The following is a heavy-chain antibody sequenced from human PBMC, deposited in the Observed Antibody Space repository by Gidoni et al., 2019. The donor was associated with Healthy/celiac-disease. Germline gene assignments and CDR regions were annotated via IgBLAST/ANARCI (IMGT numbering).Heavy chain of an antibody. CDR1: GFSLSTSGMR. D-gene: IGHD3-16*02. CDR2: IDWDDDK. J-gene: IGHJ4*02. CDR3: ARTLSDGGYFDY. V-gene: IGHV2-70*04. Sequence: QVTLKESGPALVKPTQTLTLTCTFSGFSLSTSGMRVSWIRQPPGKALEWLARIDWDDDKFYSTSLKTRLTISKDTSKNQVVLTMTNMDPVDTATYYCARTLSDGGYFDYWGQGTLVTVSS.